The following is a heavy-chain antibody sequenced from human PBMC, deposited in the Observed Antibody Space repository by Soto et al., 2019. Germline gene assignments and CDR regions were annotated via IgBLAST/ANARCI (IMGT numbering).Heavy chain of an antibody. J-gene: IGHJ5*02. V-gene: IGHV4-30-4*01. CDR2: ISHSGNT. D-gene: IGHD2-8*01. Sequence: TSETLSLTCSVSGDSISSGAYFWIWIRHLPGKGLEWLGSISHSGNTFLRPSLRNELSMSMDTSQNRFSLKLTSVTVADTAVYYCARGLENDALCTFPARFDPWGRGTQVTVSS. CDR3: ARGLENDALCTFPARFDP. CDR1: GDSISSGAYF.